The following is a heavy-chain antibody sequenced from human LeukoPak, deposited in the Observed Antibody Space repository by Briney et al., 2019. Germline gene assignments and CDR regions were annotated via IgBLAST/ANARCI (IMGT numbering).Heavy chain of an antibody. CDR1: GASISSYY. Sequence: PSETLSLTCTVSGASISSYYWSWIRQPPGKGLEWIGYIYYSGSTYYNPSLKSRVTISVDTSKNQFSLKLSSVTAADTAVYYCASQSGGSVENNWFDPWGQGTLVTVSS. D-gene: IGHD3-10*01. V-gene: IGHV4-59*06. CDR2: IYYSGST. J-gene: IGHJ5*02. CDR3: ASQSGGSVENNWFDP.